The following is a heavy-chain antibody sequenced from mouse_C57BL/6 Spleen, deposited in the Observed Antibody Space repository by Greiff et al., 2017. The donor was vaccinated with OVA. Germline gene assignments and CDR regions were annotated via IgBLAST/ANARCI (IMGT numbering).Heavy chain of an antibody. CDR1: GFSLTSYG. CDR3: ATYGNYEGYAMDY. J-gene: IGHJ4*01. V-gene: IGHV2-6*03. CDR2: IWSDGST. Sequence: VQLKESGPGLVAPSQSLSITCTVSGFSLTSYGVHWVRQPPGKGLEWLVVIWSDGSTTYNSALKSRLSISKDNSKSQVFLKMNSLQTDDTAMYYCATYGNYEGYAMDYWGQGTSVTVSS. D-gene: IGHD2-1*01.